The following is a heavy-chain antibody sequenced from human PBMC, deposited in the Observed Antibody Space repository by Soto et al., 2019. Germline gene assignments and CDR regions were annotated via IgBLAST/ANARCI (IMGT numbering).Heavy chain of an antibody. V-gene: IGHV3-64*01. CDR1: GFTFSSYD. CDR2: ISSNGGTT. D-gene: IGHD1-7*01. Sequence: EVQLAESGGGMVQPGGSLRLSCVASGFTFSSYDMHWVRQAPGQGLEYVSSISSNGGTTYYGNSVKGRFTISRDNSKNTLYRQMGSLRSEDMAVYYCVRRVSGNYDYGGQGTLVTVSS. J-gene: IGHJ4*02. CDR3: VRRVSGNYDY.